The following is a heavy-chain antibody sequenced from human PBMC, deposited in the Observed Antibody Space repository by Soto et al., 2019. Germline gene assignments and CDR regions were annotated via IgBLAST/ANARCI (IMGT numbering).Heavy chain of an antibody. D-gene: IGHD5-18*01. V-gene: IGHV1-18*01. CDR1: GYTFTSYA. CDR2: ISAYNGNT. Sequence: QVQLVQSGAEVKKPGASVKVSCKASGYTFTSYAISWVRQAPGQGLEWMGWISAYNGNTNYAQKLQGRVTMTRDTSTSTDYMELRSLRSDATDMYYSARHGAYSYGDYSDYWGQGTLVTVSS. CDR3: ARHGAYSYGDYSDY. J-gene: IGHJ4*02.